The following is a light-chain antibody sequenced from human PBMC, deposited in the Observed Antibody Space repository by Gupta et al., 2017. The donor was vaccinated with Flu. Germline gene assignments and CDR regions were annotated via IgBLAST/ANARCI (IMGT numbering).Light chain of an antibody. V-gene: IGLV1-40*01. CDR1: SSNIGAVFD. CDR2: GKS. Sequence: SVLTQPPSVSGAPGQTVPISCPGSSSNIGAVFDVPWYQQLPGTSPKLLIYGKSNRPSGVPYRFSGSKSGTSASLAITGLQTEDEADYYCQSYDSSLSGSVFGGGTKLTVL. CDR3: QSYDSSLSGSV. J-gene: IGLJ3*02.